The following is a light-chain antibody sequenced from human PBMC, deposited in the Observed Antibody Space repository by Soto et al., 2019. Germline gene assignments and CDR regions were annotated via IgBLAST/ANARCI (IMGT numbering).Light chain of an antibody. CDR1: QSLLHSNGYNY. CDR2: LGS. CDR3: MQALQSPLT. J-gene: IGKJ4*01. V-gene: IGKV2-28*01. Sequence: DIVMTQSPLSLPVTPGEPASISCRSSQSLLHSNGYNYLDWYLQKPGQSPQLLIYLGSNRASGVPDRFSGSGSGTDSTLKISRVGAEDVGVYYCMQALQSPLTFGGGTKVEIK.